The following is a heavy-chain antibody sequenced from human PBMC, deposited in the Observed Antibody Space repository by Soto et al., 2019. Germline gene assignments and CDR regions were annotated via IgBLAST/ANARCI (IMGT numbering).Heavy chain of an antibody. Sequence: SETLSLTCTVSGCSISSSSYYWGWIRQPPGKGQEWIGSIYYSGGTYYNPSLKSRVTISVDTSKNHFSLKLSSVTAADTSVYYCAGQVYYDFWSGYPEPDYYYYMDVWGKGTTVSVSS. CDR3: AGQVYYDFWSGYPEPDYYYYMDV. V-gene: IGHV4-39*01. CDR2: IYYSGGT. D-gene: IGHD3-3*01. CDR1: GCSISSSSYY. J-gene: IGHJ6*03.